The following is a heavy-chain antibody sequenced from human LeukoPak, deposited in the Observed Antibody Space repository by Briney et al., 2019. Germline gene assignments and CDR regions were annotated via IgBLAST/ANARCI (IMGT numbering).Heavy chain of an antibody. CDR1: GYTFTSYG. CDR3: ARGLWFGELLSPFDY. Sequence: ASVKVSCKASGYTFTSYGISWVRQAPGQGLEWMGWIIAYNGNTNYAQKLQGRVTMTTDTSTSTAYMELRSLRSDDTAVYYCARGLWFGELLSPFDYWGQGTLVTVSS. D-gene: IGHD3-10*01. J-gene: IGHJ4*02. V-gene: IGHV1-18*01. CDR2: IIAYNGNT.